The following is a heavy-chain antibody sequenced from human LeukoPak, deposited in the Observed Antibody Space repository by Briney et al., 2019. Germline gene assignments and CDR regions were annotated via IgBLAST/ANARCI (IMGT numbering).Heavy chain of an antibody. V-gene: IGHV3-33*01. J-gene: IGHJ5*02. CDR3: ARDRRYCSSTSCYLKGNWFDP. D-gene: IGHD2-2*01. Sequence: AGGSLRLSCAASGFTFSSYGMHWVRQAPGKGLEWVAVIWYDGSNKYYADSVKGRFTISRDNSKNTLYLQMNSLRAEDTAVYYCARDRRYCSSTSCYLKGNWFDPWGQGTLVTVSS. CDR2: IWYDGSNK. CDR1: GFTFSSYG.